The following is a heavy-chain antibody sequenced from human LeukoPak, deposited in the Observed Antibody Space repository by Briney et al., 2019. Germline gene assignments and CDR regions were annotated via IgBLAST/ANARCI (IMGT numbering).Heavy chain of an antibody. CDR1: GFTFSSYS. V-gene: IGHV3-48*02. J-gene: IGHJ4*02. Sequence: TGGSLRLSCAASGFTFSSYSMNWVRQAPGKGLEWVSYISNSSSTIYYADSVKGRFTISRDNAKNSLYLQMNSLRDEDTAVYYCARDTVALGSGSYYNNYFDYWGQGTLVTVSS. D-gene: IGHD3-10*01. CDR2: ISNSSSTI. CDR3: ARDTVALGSGSYYNNYFDY.